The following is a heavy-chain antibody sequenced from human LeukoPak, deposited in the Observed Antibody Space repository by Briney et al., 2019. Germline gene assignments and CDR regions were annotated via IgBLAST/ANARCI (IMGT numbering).Heavy chain of an antibody. CDR3: VRDDEHRGAHGDS. D-gene: IGHD3-10*01. V-gene: IGHV3-48*01. CDR1: GFTFRLYA. J-gene: IGHJ4*02. CDR2: ISGNTDSI. Sequence: PGGSLRLSCTPSGFTFRLYAMNWFRQAPGKGLEWVSYISGNTDSIHYADSVKGRFTISRDDAKNSLYLQMNSLRAEDTAVYFCVRDDEHRGAHGDSWGQGTLVSVSS.